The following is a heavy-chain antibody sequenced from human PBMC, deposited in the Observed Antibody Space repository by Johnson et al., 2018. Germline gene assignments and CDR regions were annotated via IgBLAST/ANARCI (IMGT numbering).Heavy chain of an antibody. CDR3: TPLIAAAGPLLVSYYYSMDV. V-gene: IGHV3-49*03. D-gene: IGHD6-13*01. J-gene: IGHJ6*03. CDR2: IRSKAYGGTT. Sequence: VQLVQSGGGLVQPGRSLRLSCTASGFTFDNYAMSWFRQAPGKGLEWVGIIRSKAYGGTTEYAASVKGRFTISRDDSKSIAYLQMNSLETEDTAVYYCTPLIAAAGPLLVSYYYSMDVWGKGTTVTVSS. CDR1: GFTFDNYA.